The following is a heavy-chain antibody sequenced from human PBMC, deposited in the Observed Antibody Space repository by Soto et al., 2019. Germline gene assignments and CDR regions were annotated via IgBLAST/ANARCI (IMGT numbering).Heavy chain of an antibody. CDR1: GGSFSGYY. Sequence: SETLSLTYAVYGGSFSGYYWSWIRPPPGKGLEWIGEINHSGSTYYNPSLKSRVTISVDTSKNQFSLKLSSVTAADTAVYYCAREGEWELLGTNAFDIWGQGTMVTVSS. V-gene: IGHV4-34*01. CDR2: INHSGST. J-gene: IGHJ3*02. D-gene: IGHD1-26*01. CDR3: AREGEWELLGTNAFDI.